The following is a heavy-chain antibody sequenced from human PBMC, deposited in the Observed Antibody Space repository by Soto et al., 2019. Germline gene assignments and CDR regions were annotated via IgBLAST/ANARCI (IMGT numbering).Heavy chain of an antibody. CDR3: ARDLYCSGGSCSSGWFDP. CDR2: ISYDGRHK. D-gene: IGHD2-15*01. V-gene: IGHV3-30*04. CDR1: GFTFSSYA. Sequence: VQLVESGGGVVQPGRSLRLSCAASGFTFSSYAMHWVRQAPGKGLEWVAVISYDGRHKYYADSVKGGFTISRDNSKSTLYLQMNSLRAEDTAVYYCARDLYCSGGSCSSGWFDPWGQGTLVTVSS. J-gene: IGHJ5*02.